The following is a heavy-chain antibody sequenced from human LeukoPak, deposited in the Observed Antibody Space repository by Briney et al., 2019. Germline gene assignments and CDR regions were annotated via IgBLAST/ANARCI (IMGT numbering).Heavy chain of an antibody. V-gene: IGHV4-30-4*01. J-gene: IGHJ3*01. CDR1: GVSISSGDYY. Sequence: SETLSLTCTVSGVSISSGDYYWSWIRQPPGKGLEWIGYIYYSGSTYYNPSLKSRVTISVDTSKNQFSLKLSSVTAADTAVYYCAREYDFWSGSSVWGQGTMVTVSS. D-gene: IGHD3-3*01. CDR3: AREYDFWSGSSV. CDR2: IYYSGST.